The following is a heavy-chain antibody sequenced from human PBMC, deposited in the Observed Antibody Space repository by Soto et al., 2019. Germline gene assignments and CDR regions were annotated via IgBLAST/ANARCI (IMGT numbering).Heavy chain of an antibody. D-gene: IGHD4-17*01. CDR3: ARDSAIGKTTETRFDY. CDR1: GYTFTSYH. J-gene: IGHJ4*02. V-gene: IGHV1-46*01. Sequence: QVQLVQSGAEVKKPGAPVKVSCKASGYTFTSYHIHWVRQAPGQGLEWLGIINPATGDTNYVQKFRGRATMQRETATSPVYMELTSLRSEDTAMYYCARDSAIGKTTETRFDYWGQGTLVTVSS. CDR2: INPATGDT.